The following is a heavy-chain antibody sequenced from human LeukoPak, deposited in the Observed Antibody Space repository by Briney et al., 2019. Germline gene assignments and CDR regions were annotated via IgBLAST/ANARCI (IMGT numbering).Heavy chain of an antibody. CDR1: GFTFSSYN. J-gene: IGHJ6*03. CDR3: ARSELGYNYYYMDV. V-gene: IGHV3-21*01. CDR2: ISSSSSYI. Sequence: SGGSLRLSCAASGFTFSSYNMNWVRQAPGKGLEWVSSISSSSSYIYYADSVKGRFTISRDNAKKSLYLQMNSLRVEDTAVYYCARSELGYNYYYMDVWGKGTTVTISS. D-gene: IGHD3-10*01.